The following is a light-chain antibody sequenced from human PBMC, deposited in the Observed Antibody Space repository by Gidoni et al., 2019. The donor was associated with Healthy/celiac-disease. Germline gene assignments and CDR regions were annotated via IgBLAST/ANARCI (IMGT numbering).Light chain of an antibody. CDR2: AGS. CDR1: SIDVGSYNL. V-gene: IGLV2-23*03. CDR3: CSYAGSSTFA. Sequence: QSALTQPASVSGSPGPSITIPCTGTSIDVGSYNLVSWYQQHPGKAPKLMIYAGSKRPSGASNRFSGSKAGNTASLTISGLQAEDEADYYCCSYAGSSTFAFGGGTKLTVL. J-gene: IGLJ3*02.